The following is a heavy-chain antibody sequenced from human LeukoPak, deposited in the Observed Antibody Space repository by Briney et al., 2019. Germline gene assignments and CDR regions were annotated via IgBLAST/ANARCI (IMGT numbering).Heavy chain of an antibody. Sequence: QTGGSLRLSCAASGFTFSSYEMNWVRQAPGKGLEWVSYISSSGSAIYYADSVKGRFTISRDNAKNSLYLQMNSLRVEDTAMYYCAKLAKYFYGSETYYFFEHWGQGTPVTASS. V-gene: IGHV3-48*03. CDR1: GFTFSSYE. CDR3: AKLAKYFYGSETYYFFEH. CDR2: ISSSGSAI. D-gene: IGHD3-10*01. J-gene: IGHJ4*02.